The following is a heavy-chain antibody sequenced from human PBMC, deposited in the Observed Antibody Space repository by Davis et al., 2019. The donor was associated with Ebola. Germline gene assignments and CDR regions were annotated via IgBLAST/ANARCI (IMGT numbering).Heavy chain of an antibody. D-gene: IGHD6-13*01. CDR3: ARIAAAGTD. CDR2: IIPIFGTA. V-gene: IGHV1-69*13. CDR1: GYTFTSYG. Sequence: AASVKVSCKASGYTFTSYGISWVRQAPGQGLEWMGGIIPIFGTANYAQKFQGRVTITADESTSTAYMEVGSLRSDDTAVYYCARIAAAGTDWGQGTLVTVSS. J-gene: IGHJ4*02.